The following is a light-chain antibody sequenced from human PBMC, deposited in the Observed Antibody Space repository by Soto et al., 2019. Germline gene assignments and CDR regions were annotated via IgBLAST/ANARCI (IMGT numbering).Light chain of an antibody. CDR1: SSDIGRYDY. J-gene: IGLJ3*02. V-gene: IGLV2-14*03. Sequence: QSALTQPAPVSGSPGQSITISCTGTSSDIGRYDYVSWYQQLPGKAPKLMIYRVIHRPSGVSDLFSGSKSGNSASLSISGLPPEDEASYFCGSDTSATTWVFGGGTQLTVL. CDR2: RVI. CDR3: GSDTSATTWV.